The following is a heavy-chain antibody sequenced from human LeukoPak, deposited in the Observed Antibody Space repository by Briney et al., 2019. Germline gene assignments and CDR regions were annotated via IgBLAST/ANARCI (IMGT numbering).Heavy chain of an antibody. CDR2: ISYDGSNK. V-gene: IGHV3-30*18. CDR1: GFTFSSYG. J-gene: IGHJ6*02. D-gene: IGHD6-13*01. CDR3: AKGDSSRLTIYYYYYGMDV. Sequence: GRSLTLSCAASGFTFSSYGMHWVRQAPGKGLEWVAVISYDGSNKYYADSVKGRFTISRDNSKNTLYLQMNRLRAEDTAVYYCAKGDSSRLTIYYYYYGMDVWGQGTTVTVSS.